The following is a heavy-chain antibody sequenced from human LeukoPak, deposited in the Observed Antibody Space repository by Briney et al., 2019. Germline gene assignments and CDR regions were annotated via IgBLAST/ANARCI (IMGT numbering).Heavy chain of an antibody. CDR3: ARRYCSSTSCFLGFDY. CDR2: IYTSGST. J-gene: IGHJ4*02. Sequence: SQTLSLNCTVSGGSISSGSYYWSWIRQPAGKGLEWIGRIYTSGSTNYNPSLKSRVTISVDTSKNQFSLKLSSVTAADTAVYYCARRYCSSTSCFLGFDYWGQGTLVTVSS. D-gene: IGHD2-2*01. V-gene: IGHV4-61*02. CDR1: GGSISSGSYY.